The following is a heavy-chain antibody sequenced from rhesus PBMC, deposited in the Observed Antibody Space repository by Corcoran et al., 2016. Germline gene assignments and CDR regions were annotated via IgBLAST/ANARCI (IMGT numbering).Heavy chain of an antibody. CDR3: ARNLGY. CDR2: IYSNSDST. V-gene: IGHV4S12*01. CDR1: GGSISSGYYY. J-gene: IGHJ4*01. Sequence: QVQLQESGPGMVKPSETLSLTCAVSGGSISSGYYYWTWIRQSPGKGLEWIGGIYSNSDSTTYNPSLKNRFIISKDASENQFSLRLNSVTAADTAVYFCARNLGYWGQGVLVTVSS.